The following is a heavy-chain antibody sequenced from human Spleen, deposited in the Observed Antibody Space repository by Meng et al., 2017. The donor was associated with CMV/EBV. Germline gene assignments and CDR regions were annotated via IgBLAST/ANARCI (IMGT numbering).Heavy chain of an antibody. CDR3: ARVRGTEGTYYDFWSGSGIADY. Sequence: GESLKISCAASGFNFDAYGMTWVRQVPGKGLEWVSGINWNGVSSGYADSVKGRFTISRDNGKNSLFLQMNSLRAEDTAFYYCARVRGTEGTYYDFWSGSGIADYWGQGTLVTVSS. J-gene: IGHJ4*02. CDR2: INWNGVSS. CDR1: GFNFDAYG. D-gene: IGHD3-3*01. V-gene: IGHV3-20*04.